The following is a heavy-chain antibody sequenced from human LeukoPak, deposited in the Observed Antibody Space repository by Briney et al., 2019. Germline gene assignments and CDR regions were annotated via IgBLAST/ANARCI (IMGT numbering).Heavy chain of an antibody. J-gene: IGHJ4*02. CDR3: ARPPTRYCGGDCYSNFDY. V-gene: IGHV3-33*01. CDR2: IWYDGSNK. CDR1: GFTFSSYG. D-gene: IGHD2-21*02. Sequence: GRSLRLSCAASGFTFSSYGMHWVRQAPGKGLEWVAVIWYDGSNKYYADSVKGRFTISRDNSKNTLYLQMNSLRAEDTAVYYCARPPTRYCGGDCYSNFDYWGQGTLVTVSS.